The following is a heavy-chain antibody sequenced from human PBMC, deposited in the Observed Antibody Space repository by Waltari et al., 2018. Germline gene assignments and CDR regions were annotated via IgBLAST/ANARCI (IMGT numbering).Heavy chain of an antibody. CDR3: AREGRYYYMDV. CDR2: IYPSGST. V-gene: IGHV4-30-2*01. Sequence: QLQLQESGSGLVKPSQTLSLTCAVSGGSISRGGYSRSWIRPPPGKGLEWIGYIYPSGSTYYNPSLKSRVTISVDRSKNQFSLKLSSVTAADTAVYYCAREGRYYYMDVWGKGTTVTVSS. J-gene: IGHJ6*03. CDR1: GGSISRGGYS.